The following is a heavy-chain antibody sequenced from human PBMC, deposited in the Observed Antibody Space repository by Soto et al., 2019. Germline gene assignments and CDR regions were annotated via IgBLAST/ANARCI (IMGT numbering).Heavy chain of an antibody. CDR1: GFTFSSYA. J-gene: IGHJ6*02. Sequence: GGSLRLSCAASGFTFSSYAMSWVRQAPGKGLEWVSAISGSGGSTYYADSVKGRFTISRENSKNTLYLQMNSLGAEDTAVYYCAKVNSSSSSRSYYGMDVWGQGTTVTVSS. CDR2: ISGSGGST. D-gene: IGHD6-6*01. CDR3: AKVNSSSSSRSYYGMDV. V-gene: IGHV3-23*01.